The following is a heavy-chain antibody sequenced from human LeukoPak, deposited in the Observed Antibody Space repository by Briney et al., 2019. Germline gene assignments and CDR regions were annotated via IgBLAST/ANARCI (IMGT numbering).Heavy chain of an antibody. CDR3: ARLPAYCSSTSCYYDY. Sequence: AGRSLRLSCAASGFTFDDYAMHWVRQAPGKGLEWVSGISWNSGSIGYADSVKGRFTISRGNAKNSLFLQMNSLRAEDTAVYYCARLPAYCSSTSCYYDYWGQGTLVTVSS. CDR2: ISWNSGSI. CDR1: GFTFDDYA. V-gene: IGHV3-9*01. J-gene: IGHJ4*02. D-gene: IGHD2-2*01.